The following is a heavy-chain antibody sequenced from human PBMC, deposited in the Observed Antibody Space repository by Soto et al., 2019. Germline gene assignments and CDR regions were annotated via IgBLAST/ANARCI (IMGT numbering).Heavy chain of an antibody. V-gene: IGHV1-18*01. CDR3: ARGVGWEPLDY. J-gene: IGHJ4*02. CDR1: GYTFTSYG. CDR2: ISAYNGNT. Sequence: QVQLVQSGAEVKKPGASVKVSCKASGYTFTSYGISWVRQAPGQGLEWMGWISAYNGNTNYAQKLQGRYTMTSXTSTSTAYMELRSLRSDVTAVYYCARGVGWEPLDYWGQGTLVTVSS. D-gene: IGHD1-26*01.